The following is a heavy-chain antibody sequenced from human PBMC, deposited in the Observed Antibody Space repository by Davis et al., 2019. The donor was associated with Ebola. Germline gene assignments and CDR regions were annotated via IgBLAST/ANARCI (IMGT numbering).Heavy chain of an antibody. V-gene: IGHV1-2*06. J-gene: IGHJ3*02. CDR2: INPNSGGT. Sequence: AASVKVSCKASGYTFTGYYMHWVRQAPGQGLEWMGRINPNSGGTNYAQKFQGRVTMTRDTSISTAYMELSRLRSDDTAVYYCARGRLLWFGELPENAFDIWGQGTMVTVSS. CDR1: GYTFTGYY. D-gene: IGHD3-10*01. CDR3: ARGRLLWFGELPENAFDI.